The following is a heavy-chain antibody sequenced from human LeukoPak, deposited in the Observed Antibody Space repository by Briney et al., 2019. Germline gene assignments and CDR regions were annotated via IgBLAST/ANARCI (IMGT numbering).Heavy chain of an antibody. J-gene: IGHJ3*02. V-gene: IGHV4-59*08. D-gene: IGHD3-10*01. Sequence: PSETLSLTCTVSGDSTRSNYWSWIRQPPGKGLEWIGFIHDSGSTHYTPSLDSRVTISLDTSRTQFSLKLTSVTAADTAVYYCARGDLSCHGSGGYCAFDIWGQGTVVTVSS. CDR2: IHDSGST. CDR3: ARGDLSCHGSGGYCAFDI. CDR1: GDSTRSNY.